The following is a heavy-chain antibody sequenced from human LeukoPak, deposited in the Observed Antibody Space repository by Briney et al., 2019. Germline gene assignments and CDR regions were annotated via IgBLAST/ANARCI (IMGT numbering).Heavy chain of an antibody. D-gene: IGHD3-3*01. CDR1: GFTFSSYA. CDR2: ISGSGGST. J-gene: IGHJ4*02. CDR3: VYDFWSGYYTGFDY. V-gene: IGHV3-23*01. Sequence: PGGSLRLSCAASGFTFSSYAMSWVRQAPGKGLEWASAISGSGGSTYYADSVKGRFTISRDNSKNTLYLQMNSLRAEDTAVYYCVYDFWSGYYTGFDYWGQGTLVTVSS.